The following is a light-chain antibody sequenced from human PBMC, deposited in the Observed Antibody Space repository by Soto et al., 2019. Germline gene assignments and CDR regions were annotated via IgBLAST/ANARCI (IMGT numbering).Light chain of an antibody. V-gene: IGKV3-20*01. Sequence: ESVLTQSPGTLSLAPGERAPLSCRASHRVSSGYLAWYQQKPGQEPRLLIYGVSSRATGSTDRFSGSGSGTDFTLTISRLETEDFAVYYCQQYGSSPLLTFGGGTKVEIK. CDR2: GVS. CDR1: HRVSSGY. CDR3: QQYGSSPLLT. J-gene: IGKJ4*01.